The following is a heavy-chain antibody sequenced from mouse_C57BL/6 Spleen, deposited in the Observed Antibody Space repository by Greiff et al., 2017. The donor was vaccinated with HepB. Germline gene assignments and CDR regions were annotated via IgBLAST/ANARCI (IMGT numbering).Heavy chain of an antibody. Sequence: EVQGVESGEGLVKPGGSLKLSCAASGFTFSSYAMSWVRQTPEKRLEWVAYISGGGDYIYYADTVKGRFTISRDNARNTLYLQMSSLKSEDTAMYYCTRDPPLYAMDYWGQGTSVTVSS. CDR3: TRDPPLYAMDY. CDR1: GFTFSSYA. V-gene: IGHV5-9-1*02. J-gene: IGHJ4*01. CDR2: ISGGGDYI.